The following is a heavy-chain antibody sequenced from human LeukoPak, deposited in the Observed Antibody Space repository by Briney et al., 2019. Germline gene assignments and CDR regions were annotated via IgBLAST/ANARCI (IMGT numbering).Heavy chain of an antibody. CDR1: GYTFTSYG. D-gene: IGHD3-22*01. CDR3: ARGLRPYYYDSSGYYPY. V-gene: IGHV1-18*01. J-gene: IGHJ4*02. CDR2: ISAYNGNT. Sequence: GASVKVSCKVSGYTFTSYGISWVRQAPGQGLEWMGWISAYNGNTNYAQKLQGRVTMTTDTSTSTAYMELRSLRSDDTAVYYCARGLRPYYYDSSGYYPYWGQGTLVTVSS.